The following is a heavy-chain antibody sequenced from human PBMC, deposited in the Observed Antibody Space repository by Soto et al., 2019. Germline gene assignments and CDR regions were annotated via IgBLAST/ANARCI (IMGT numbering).Heavy chain of an antibody. V-gene: IGHV3-74*01. CDR1: GITFSSNW. CDR3: ASNAAATSPDKS. D-gene: IGHD2-15*01. J-gene: IGHJ5*02. CDR2: INGAGSST. Sequence: AGGSLRLSCAASGITFSSNWMHWVRQAPGKGLVWVSRINGAGSSTNYADSVKGRFTISRDNAKNTLYLQMNSLRAEDTAMYYCASNAAATSPDKSWRQGPLVTSPQ.